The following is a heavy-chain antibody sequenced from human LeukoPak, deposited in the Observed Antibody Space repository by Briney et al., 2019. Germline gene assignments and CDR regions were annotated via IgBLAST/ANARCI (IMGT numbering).Heavy chain of an antibody. CDR3: ARALGDSSAYYYVAY. CDR1: GYTFTSYY. Sequence: ASVKVSCKASGYTFTSYYMHWLRQAPGQGLEWMGIINPSGGSTSYAQKFQGRVTMTRDTSTSTVYMELSSLRSEDTVVYYCARALGDSSAYYYVAYWGQGTLVTVSS. CDR2: INPSGGST. D-gene: IGHD3-22*01. V-gene: IGHV1-46*01. J-gene: IGHJ4*02.